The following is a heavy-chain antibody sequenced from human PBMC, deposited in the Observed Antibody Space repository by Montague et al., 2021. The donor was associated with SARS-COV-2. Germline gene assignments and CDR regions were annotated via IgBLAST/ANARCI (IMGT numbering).Heavy chain of an antibody. D-gene: IGHD2-15*01. Sequence: SETLSLTCTVSGGSISSYYWSWIRRPPGKGLEWIGYISYSGSTNYNPSLKSRVTMSVDTSKNHFSLKLNSVTAADTAVYYCARDGCSGGSCYYNWFDPWGQGTLVTYSS. CDR3: ARDGCSGGSCYYNWFDP. V-gene: IGHV4-59*01. J-gene: IGHJ5*02. CDR1: GGSISSYY. CDR2: ISYSGST.